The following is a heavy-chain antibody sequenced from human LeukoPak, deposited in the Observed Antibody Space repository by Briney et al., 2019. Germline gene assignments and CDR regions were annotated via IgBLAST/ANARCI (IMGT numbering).Heavy chain of an antibody. J-gene: IGHJ4*02. CDR2: ISSSSSTI. V-gene: IGHV3-48*01. D-gene: IGHD1-26*01. Sequence: GGSLRLSCAASGFTFSSYSMSWVRQASGEGLEWVSYISSSSSTIYYADSVKGRFTISRDNAKNSLYLQMNSLRAEDTAVYYCATQLSLKGSYLFFGGYWGQGTLVTVSS. CDR3: ATQLSLKGSYLFFGGY. CDR1: GFTFSSYS.